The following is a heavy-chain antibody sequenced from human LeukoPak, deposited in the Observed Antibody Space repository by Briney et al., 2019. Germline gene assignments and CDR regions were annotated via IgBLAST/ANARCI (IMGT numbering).Heavy chain of an antibody. D-gene: IGHD3-22*01. CDR1: GFTVSSNS. CDR3: AKKGVVVTIRREK. V-gene: IGHV3-53*01. CDR2: IYSDNT. Sequence: LPGGSLRLSCTVPGFTVSSNSMSWVRQAPGKGLEWVSFIYSDNTHYSDSVKGRFTISRDNSKNTLYLQMNSLRAEDTAVYYCAKKGVVVTIRREKWGQGTLVTVSS. J-gene: IGHJ4*02.